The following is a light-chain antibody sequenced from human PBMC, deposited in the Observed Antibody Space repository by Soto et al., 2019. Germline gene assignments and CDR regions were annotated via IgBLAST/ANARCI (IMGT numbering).Light chain of an antibody. CDR2: EVT. CDR3: NSYTLSKTVI. V-gene: IGLV2-14*01. J-gene: IGLJ2*01. CDR1: SSDVGAHDF. Sequence: QSVLTQPASVSGSPGQSITISCSGTSSDVGAHDFVSWYQHHPDKAPKVIMFEVTNRPSGVSSRFPGSKTGNKASLTISGLQAEDEADYYCNSYTLSKTVIFGGGTKLTVL.